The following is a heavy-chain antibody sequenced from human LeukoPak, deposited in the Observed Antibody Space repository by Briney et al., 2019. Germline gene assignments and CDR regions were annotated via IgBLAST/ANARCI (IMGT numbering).Heavy chain of an antibody. D-gene: IGHD1-26*01. CDR2: ISAYNGST. J-gene: IGHJ4*02. CDR3: ARELYSGSYLSSYYFDY. Sequence: GASVKVSCNASGYTFTSYGISWVRQAPGQGLEWMGWISAYNGSTNYAQELQGRVTMTTDTSTSTAYMELRSLRSDDTAVYYCARELYSGSYLSSYYFDYWGQGTLVTVSS. V-gene: IGHV1-18*01. CDR1: GYTFTSYG.